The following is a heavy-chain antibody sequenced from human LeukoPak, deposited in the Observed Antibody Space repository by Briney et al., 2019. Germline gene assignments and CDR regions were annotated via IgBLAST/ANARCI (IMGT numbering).Heavy chain of an antibody. CDR2: MNPTSANT. V-gene: IGHV1-8*03. J-gene: IGHJ4*02. D-gene: IGHD2-2*01. CDR1: GYTFTSYD. CDR3: ATGNSSTSSDFDY. Sequence: GASVRVPCKASGYTFTSYDIDWVRQATGQGLEWVGWMNPTSANTGYAQKFQGRVTITRNTSISTAYMELSSLRSEDTAVYYCATGNSSTSSDFDYWGQGTLVTVSS.